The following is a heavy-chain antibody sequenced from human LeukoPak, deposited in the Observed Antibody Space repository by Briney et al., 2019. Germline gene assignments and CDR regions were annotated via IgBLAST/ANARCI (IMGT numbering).Heavy chain of an antibody. CDR2: VWYDGSNK. CDR1: GFTFSSYW. CDR3: ARDPGVRWLVGFDY. D-gene: IGHD6-19*01. V-gene: IGHV3-33*08. Sequence: GGSLRLSCAASGFTFSSYWMHWARQAPGKGLEWVAVVWYDGSNKYYADSVKGRFTISRDNSKNTLYLEMNSLRAEDTAVYYCARDPGVRWLVGFDYWGQGTLVTVSS. J-gene: IGHJ4*02.